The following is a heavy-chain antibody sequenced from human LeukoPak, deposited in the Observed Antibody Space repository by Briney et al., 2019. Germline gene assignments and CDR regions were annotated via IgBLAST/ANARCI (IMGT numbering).Heavy chain of an antibody. V-gene: IGHV1-69*13. Sequence: SVKVSCKASGGTFSSYAISWVRQAPGQGLEWMGGIIPIFGTANYAQKFQGRVTITADESTSTAYMELSSLRSEGTAVYYCARAEAVTMVRGVITEYNWFDPWGQGTLVTVSS. CDR2: IIPIFGTA. CDR3: ARAEAVTMVRGVITEYNWFDP. CDR1: GGTFSSYA. D-gene: IGHD3-10*01. J-gene: IGHJ5*02.